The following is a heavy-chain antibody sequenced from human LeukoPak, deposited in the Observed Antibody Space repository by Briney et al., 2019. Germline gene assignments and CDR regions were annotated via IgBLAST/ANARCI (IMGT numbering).Heavy chain of an antibody. Sequence: PGGSLRLSCAASGFTFTNYNMNWVRQPPGKGLEWVSSISSTGTFMYYADSVKGRFTISRDHAKNSLYLQMNSLRAEDTAVYYCARQGQGEDSSGWFVFDYWGQGTLVTVSS. D-gene: IGHD6-19*01. V-gene: IGHV3-21*06. CDR1: GFTFTNYN. CDR3: ARQGQGEDSSGWFVFDY. CDR2: ISSTGTFM. J-gene: IGHJ4*02.